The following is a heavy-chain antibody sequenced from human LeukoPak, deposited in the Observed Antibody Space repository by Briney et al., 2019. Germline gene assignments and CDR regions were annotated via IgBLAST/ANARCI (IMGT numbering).Heavy chain of an antibody. CDR3: ARGLPLYDFWSGTSGYYMDV. J-gene: IGHJ6*03. CDR1: GYTFTSYD. Sequence: ASMKVSCKASGYTFTSYDINWVRQATGQGLEWMGWMNPNSGNTGYAQKFQGRVTMTRNTSISTAYMELSSLRSEDTAVYYCARGLPLYDFWSGTSGYYMDVWGKGTTVTVSS. D-gene: IGHD3-3*01. CDR2: MNPNSGNT. V-gene: IGHV1-8*01.